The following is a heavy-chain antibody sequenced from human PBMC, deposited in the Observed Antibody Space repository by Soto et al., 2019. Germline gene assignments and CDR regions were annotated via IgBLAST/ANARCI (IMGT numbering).Heavy chain of an antibody. V-gene: IGHV3-30*18. CDR1: GFTFSSYG. Sequence: LRLSCAASGFTFSSYGMHWVRQAPGKGLEWVAVISYDGSNKYYADSVKGRFTISRDNSKNTLYLQMNSLRAEDTAVYYCAKGVGYYYYYGMDVWGQGTTVTVSS. D-gene: IGHD2-15*01. CDR3: AKGVGYYYYYGMDV. J-gene: IGHJ6*02. CDR2: ISYDGSNK.